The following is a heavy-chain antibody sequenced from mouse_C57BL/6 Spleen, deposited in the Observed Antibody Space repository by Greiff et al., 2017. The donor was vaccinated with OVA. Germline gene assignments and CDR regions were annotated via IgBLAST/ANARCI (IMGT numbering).Heavy chain of an antibody. V-gene: IGHV1-76*01. CDR1: GYTFTDYY. J-gene: IGHJ1*03. D-gene: IGHD1-1*01. Sequence: QVQLQQSGAELVRPGASVKLSCKASGYTFTDYYINWVKQRPGQGLEWIARIYPGSGNTYYNEKFKGKATLTAEKSSSTAYMQLSSLTSEDSAVYFCAITNYYGSSYGYFDVWGTGTTVTVSS. CDR2: IYPGSGNT. CDR3: AITNYYGSSYGYFDV.